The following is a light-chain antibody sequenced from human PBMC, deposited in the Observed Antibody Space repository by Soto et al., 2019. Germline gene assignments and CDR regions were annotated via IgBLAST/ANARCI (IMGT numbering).Light chain of an antibody. CDR1: QSVSDY. Sequence: EIVLAQAPATLSLSPGDRATLSCRARQSVSDYLAWYQQKPGQAPRLLIYDASHRATGIPARFSGSGSGTDFTLTISSLEPEDFAVYYCQKRSSCPLTFGGGTKVEIK. J-gene: IGKJ4*01. V-gene: IGKV3-11*01. CDR2: DAS. CDR3: QKRSSCPLT.